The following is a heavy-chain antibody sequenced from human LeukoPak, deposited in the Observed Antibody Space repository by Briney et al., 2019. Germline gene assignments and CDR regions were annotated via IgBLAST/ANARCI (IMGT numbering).Heavy chain of an antibody. V-gene: IGHV3-48*03. D-gene: IGHD2-2*01. CDR1: GFTFSSYE. J-gene: IGHJ4*02. CDR2: ISSSGSTI. Sequence: PGRSLRLSCAASGFTFSSYEMNWVRQAPGKGLEWVSYISSSGSTIYYADSVKGRFTISRDNAKNSLYLQMNSLSAEDTAVYYCATEYPGKNYFDYWGQGTLVTVSA. CDR3: ATEYPGKNYFDY.